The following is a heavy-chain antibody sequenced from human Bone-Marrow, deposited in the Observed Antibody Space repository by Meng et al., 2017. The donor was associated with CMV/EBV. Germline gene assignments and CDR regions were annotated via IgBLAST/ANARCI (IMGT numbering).Heavy chain of an antibody. V-gene: IGHV4-34*01. D-gene: IGHD3-3*02. CDR3: ARVGISFFTNAPRDS. CDR1: GGSFSNYY. Sequence: SETLSLTCGVYGGSFSNYYWSWIRQSPGKGLEWIGEINHSGSTIYNPSLKSRVIMSIDTSKNQFSLKLRSVTAADTAVYYCARVGISFFTNAPRDSWGQGNLVNVAS. CDR2: INHSGST. J-gene: IGHJ4*02.